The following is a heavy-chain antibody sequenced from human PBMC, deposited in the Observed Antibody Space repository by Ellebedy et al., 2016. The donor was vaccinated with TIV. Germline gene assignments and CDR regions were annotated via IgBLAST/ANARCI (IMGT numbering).Heavy chain of an antibody. CDR1: RFTFGTYA. CDR2: TYGGGGTK. Sequence: PGGSLRPSCVGPRFTFGTYAMAWVRQTPGKGLEWVSGTYGGGGTKSYADSVKGRFTISRDNSKNTLYLQMNSLRAEDTAIYYCAKDQIGGDGRRVFDIWGQGTMVTVSS. CDR3: AKDQIGGDGRRVFDI. V-gene: IGHV3-23*01. J-gene: IGHJ3*02. D-gene: IGHD3-16*01.